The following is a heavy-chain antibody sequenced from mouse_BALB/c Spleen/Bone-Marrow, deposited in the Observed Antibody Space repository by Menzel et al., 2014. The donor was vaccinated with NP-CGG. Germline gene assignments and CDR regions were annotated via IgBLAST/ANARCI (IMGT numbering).Heavy chain of an antibody. Sequence: QVQLQQSRAELAKPGASVKMSCKASGYTFTSYWMHWVKQRPGQGLEWIGYINPSTTYSAYNQKFKDKATLTADKSSSTAYMQLSSLTSEDSAVYYCALYYRYDYFDYWGQGTTLTVSS. CDR3: ALYYRYDYFDY. D-gene: IGHD2-14*01. CDR1: GYTFTSYW. CDR2: INPSTTYS. J-gene: IGHJ2*01. V-gene: IGHV1-7*01.